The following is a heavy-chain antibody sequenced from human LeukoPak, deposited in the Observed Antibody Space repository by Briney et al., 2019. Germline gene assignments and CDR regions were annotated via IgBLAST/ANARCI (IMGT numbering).Heavy chain of an antibody. CDR2: ISGSGGST. Sequence: GGSLRLSCAASEFTFSSYAMSWVRQAPGKGLEWVSAISGSGGSTYYADSVKGRFTISRDNSKNTLYLQMNSLRAEDTAVYYCAKTLLYGDYEDYWGQGTLVTVSS. CDR3: AKTLLYGDYEDY. D-gene: IGHD4-17*01. V-gene: IGHV3-23*01. J-gene: IGHJ4*02. CDR1: EFTFSSYA.